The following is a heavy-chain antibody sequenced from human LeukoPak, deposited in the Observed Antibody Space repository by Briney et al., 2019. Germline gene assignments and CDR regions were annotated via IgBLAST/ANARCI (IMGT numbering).Heavy chain of an antibody. CDR3: AKTISGWYYFDY. J-gene: IGHJ4*02. Sequence: PGGSLRLSCADSGFTFSSYAMSWVRQAPGKGLEWVSAIRGSGGSTYYADSVKGRFTISRDNSKNTLYLQMNSLRAEDTAVYYCAKTISGWYYFDYWGQGTLVTVSS. CDR1: GFTFSSYA. D-gene: IGHD6-19*01. CDR2: IRGSGGST. V-gene: IGHV3-23*01.